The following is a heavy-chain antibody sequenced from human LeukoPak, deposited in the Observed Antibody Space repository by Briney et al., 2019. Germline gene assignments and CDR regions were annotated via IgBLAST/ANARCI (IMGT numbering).Heavy chain of an antibody. V-gene: IGHV4-39*01. CDR3: ARHLYGSGSYRFDY. CDR1: GGSISRYY. Sequence: SETLSLTCTVSGGSISRYYWIWIRQPPGKGLEWIGSIYYSGSTYYNPSLKSRVTISVDTSKNQFSLKLSSVTAADTAVYYCARHLYGSGSYRFDYWGQGTLVTVSS. D-gene: IGHD3-10*01. J-gene: IGHJ4*02. CDR2: IYYSGST.